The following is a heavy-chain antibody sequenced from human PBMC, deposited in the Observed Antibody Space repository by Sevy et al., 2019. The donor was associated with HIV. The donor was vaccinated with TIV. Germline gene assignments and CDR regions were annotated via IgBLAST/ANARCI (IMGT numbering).Heavy chain of an antibody. CDR2: ISGGGGGT. V-gene: IGHV3-23*01. CDR3: AKHYIHDIADGWYFDL. D-gene: IGHD6-13*01. CDR1: GFTFNNYA. J-gene: IGHJ2*01. Sequence: GGSLRLSCAASGFTFNNYAMSWVRQAPGKGLEGKGLEWVSTISGGGGGTYYADSVRGRFTISRANSKNTLYLQVNSLRVGETAVDYCAKHYIHDIADGWYFDLWGRGTLVTVSS.